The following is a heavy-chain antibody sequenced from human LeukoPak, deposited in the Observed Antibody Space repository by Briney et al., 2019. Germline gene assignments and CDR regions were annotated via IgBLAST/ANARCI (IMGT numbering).Heavy chain of an antibody. CDR3: ARSSVYYDYVWGSYRLGTFDY. V-gene: IGHV4-38-2*01. J-gene: IGHJ4*02. CDR1: GYSISSGYY. Sequence: SETLSLTCAVSGYSISSGYYWGWIRQPPGKGLEWIGSIYHSGSTYYNPSLKSRVTISVDTSKHQFSLKLSSVTAADTAVYYCARSSVYYDYVWGSYRLGTFDYWGQGTLVTVSS. D-gene: IGHD3-16*02. CDR2: IYHSGST.